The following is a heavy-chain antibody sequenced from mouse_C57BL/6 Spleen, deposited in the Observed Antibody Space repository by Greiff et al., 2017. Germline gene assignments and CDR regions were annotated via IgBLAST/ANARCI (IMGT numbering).Heavy chain of an antibody. CDR1: GFTFSDYY. J-gene: IGHJ4*01. D-gene: IGHD2-3*01. V-gene: IGHV5-12*01. CDR3: ARDGYYLSYAMDY. Sequence: EVQVVESGGGLVQPGGSLKLSCAASGFTFSDYYMYWVRQTPEKRLEWVAYISNGGGSTYYPDTVKGRFTISRDNAKNTLYLQMSRLKSEDTAMYDCARDGYYLSYAMDYWGQGTSVTVSS. CDR2: ISNGGGST.